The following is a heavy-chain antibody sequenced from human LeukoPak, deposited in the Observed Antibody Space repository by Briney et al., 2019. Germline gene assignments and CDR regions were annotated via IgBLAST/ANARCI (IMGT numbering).Heavy chain of an antibody. Sequence: SETLSLTCTVSDGSITSHYWSWIRQPPGKGLEWIGYFYYSGSTNYNPSLKSRVTISVDTSKNQFSLKLSSVTAADTAVYYCARSPAAMSAFDIWGQGTMVTVSS. CDR3: ARSPAAMSAFDI. CDR2: FYYSGST. D-gene: IGHD2-2*01. J-gene: IGHJ3*02. CDR1: DGSITSHY. V-gene: IGHV4-59*08.